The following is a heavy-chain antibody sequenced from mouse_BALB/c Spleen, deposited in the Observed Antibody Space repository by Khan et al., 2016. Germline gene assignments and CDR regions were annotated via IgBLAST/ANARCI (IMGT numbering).Heavy chain of an antibody. J-gene: IGHJ3*01. D-gene: IGHD1-1*01. V-gene: IGHV4-1*02. CDR2: IIPDSSTI. CDR1: GFDFSRYW. Sequence: EVKLLESGGGLVQPGGSLKLSCAASGFDFSRYWMSWVRQAPGKGLEWIGEIIPDSSTINYTPSLKDKFIISRDNANNTLYLQMSKVRSEDTALYYCARAGYYGYLAYWGQGTLVTVSA. CDR3: ARAGYYGYLAY.